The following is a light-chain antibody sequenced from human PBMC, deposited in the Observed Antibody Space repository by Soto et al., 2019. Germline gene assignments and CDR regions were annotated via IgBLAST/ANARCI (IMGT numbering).Light chain of an antibody. CDR2: GAS. Sequence: EIVMTQSPATLSVSPGGRATLSCRASQSISDTLAWYQQKPGQAPRLLIHGASTRATGFPARFSGSGSGTDFTLTISSLQSEDFAVYYCQQYNSWPWTFGQGTKGDIK. CDR3: QQYNSWPWT. J-gene: IGKJ1*01. V-gene: IGKV3-15*01. CDR1: QSISDT.